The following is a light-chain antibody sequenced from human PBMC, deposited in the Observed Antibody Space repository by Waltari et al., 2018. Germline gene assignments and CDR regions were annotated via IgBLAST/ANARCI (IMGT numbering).Light chain of an antibody. CDR3: HTGGHGTWV. CDR2: VNSDGSQ. CDR1: SGHSGNI. Sequence: QLVLTQSPSASASLGASVKLTCTLSSGHSGNIIAWNQQQPEKGPRYVMKVNSDGSQNKGDEIPNRFSGSSSGAERSLTSSSGQSEDEADYYWHTGGHGTWVFGGGTTLTVL. J-gene: IGLJ3*02. V-gene: IGLV4-69*01.